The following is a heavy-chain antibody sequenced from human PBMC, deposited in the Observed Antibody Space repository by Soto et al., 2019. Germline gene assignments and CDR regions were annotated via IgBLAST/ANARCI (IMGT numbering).Heavy chain of an antibody. CDR2: IGSKGETYAT. CDR1: GFTFGASA. D-gene: IGHD3-9*01. Sequence: PGGSLRLSCAASGFTFGASALPSVRQASEKGLEWLGRIGSKGETYATAYVASVKGRFTISRDDSKNTAYLQMNSLESEDMAVYYCSRDDSDLFFNWGRGTVVTVSS. CDR3: SRDDSDLFFN. J-gene: IGHJ4*02. V-gene: IGHV3-73*01.